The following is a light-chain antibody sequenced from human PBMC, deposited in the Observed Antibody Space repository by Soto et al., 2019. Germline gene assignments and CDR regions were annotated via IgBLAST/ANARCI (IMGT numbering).Light chain of an antibody. V-gene: IGLV1-40*01. CDR1: SSNIGAGYD. CDR3: QSYDSSLSGSV. CDR2: GNT. Sequence: VLTQPPSVSGAPGQRVTISCTGSSSNIGAGYDVHWYQQLPGTAPKLLIYGNTNRPSGVPDRFSGSKSGTSASLAITGLQAEDEADYYCQSYDSSLSGSVFGGGTKLTVL. J-gene: IGLJ2*01.